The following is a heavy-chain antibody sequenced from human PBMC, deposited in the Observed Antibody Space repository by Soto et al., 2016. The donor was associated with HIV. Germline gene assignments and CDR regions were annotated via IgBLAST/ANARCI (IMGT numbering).Heavy chain of an antibody. CDR2: IYSGGST. J-gene: IGHJ4*02. D-gene: IGHD5-18*01. V-gene: IGHV3-66*01. Sequence: EVQLVESGGGLVQPGGSLRLSCAASGFTVNSNYITWVRQAPGKGLEWVSVIYSGGSTYYADSVKGRFTISRDNSKNTLYLQMNSLRVEDTAVYYCASNSRDTPYGDFDYVGPGNPGPPSPQ. CDR1: GFTVNSNY. CDR3: ASNSRDTPYGDFDY.